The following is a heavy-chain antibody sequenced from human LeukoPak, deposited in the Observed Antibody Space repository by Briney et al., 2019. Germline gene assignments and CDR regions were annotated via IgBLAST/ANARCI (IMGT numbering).Heavy chain of an antibody. Sequence: PSETLSLTCTVSGGSISSSSYYWGWIRQPPGKGLEWIGSIYYSGSTYYNPSLKGRVTISVDTSKNQFSLKLSSVTAADTAVYYCARDRKPYGSGIPFDYWGQGTLVTVSS. D-gene: IGHD3-10*01. CDR3: ARDRKPYGSGIPFDY. J-gene: IGHJ4*02. CDR1: GGSISSSSYY. CDR2: IYYSGST. V-gene: IGHV4-39*07.